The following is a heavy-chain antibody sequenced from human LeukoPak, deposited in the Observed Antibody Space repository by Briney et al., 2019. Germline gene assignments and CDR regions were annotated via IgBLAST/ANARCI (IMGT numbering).Heavy chain of an antibody. D-gene: IGHD3-10*01. CDR2: TYYRSKWYN. J-gene: IGHJ6*02. Sequence: SQTLSFTCAISGDSVSSNAAAWNWVRQSPSRGLEWLGRTYYRSKWYNDYAISVKSRITINPDTSRNQFSLQVNSVIPEDTAVYYCTRQTYYYISGTYYSSLDVWGQGTTVTVSS. CDR1: GDSVSSNAAA. CDR3: TRQTYYYISGTYYSSLDV. V-gene: IGHV6-1*01.